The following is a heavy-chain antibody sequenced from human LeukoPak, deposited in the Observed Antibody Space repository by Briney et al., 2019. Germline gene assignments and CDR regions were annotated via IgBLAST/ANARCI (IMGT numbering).Heavy chain of an antibody. CDR1: GFTVSLYY. J-gene: IGHJ3*02. D-gene: IGHD1-26*01. Sequence: PGGSLRLSCAASGFTVSLYYMTWVRQAPGKGLEWAAVISSDGNTKYYADSVKGRFTISRDNSNNTLYLQMNSLRADDTAIYYCARRRIVGSTDDAFDIWGQGTMVTLSS. CDR2: ISSDGNTK. CDR3: ARRRIVGSTDDAFDI. V-gene: IGHV3-30-3*01.